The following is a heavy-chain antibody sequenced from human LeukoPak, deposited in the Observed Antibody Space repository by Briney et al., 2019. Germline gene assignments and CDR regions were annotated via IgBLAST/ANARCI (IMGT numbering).Heavy chain of an antibody. CDR2: IYSSGST. CDR3: ARRGPRGIWFDP. Sequence: PSETLSLTCTVSGGSIRGYFWSWIRQPPGKGLEWIGHIYSSGSTTYTPSLQGRVTISLDTSKNQFSLKLSSVTAADTAVYYCARRGPRGIWFDPWGQGTLVTVSS. CDR1: GGSIRGYF. V-gene: IGHV4-59*12. J-gene: IGHJ5*02. D-gene: IGHD3-10*01.